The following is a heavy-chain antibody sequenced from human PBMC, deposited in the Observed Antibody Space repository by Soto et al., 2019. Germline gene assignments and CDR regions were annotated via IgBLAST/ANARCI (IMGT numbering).Heavy chain of an antibody. J-gene: IGHJ4*02. CDR2: IYYSGST. V-gene: IGHV4-59*01. D-gene: IGHD3-22*01. CDR3: ARGGTRSGYYKGPFDY. Sequence: SETLSLTCTVSGGSISSYYWSWIRQPPGKGLEWIGYIYYSGSTNYNPSLKSRVTISVDTSKNQFSLKLSSVTAADTAVYYCARGGTRSGYYKGPFDYWGQGTLVTVSS. CDR1: GGSISSYY.